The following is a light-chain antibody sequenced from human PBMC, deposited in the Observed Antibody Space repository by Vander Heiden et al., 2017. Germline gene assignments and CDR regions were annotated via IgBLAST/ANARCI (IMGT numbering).Light chain of an antibody. V-gene: IGKV1-39*01. CDR2: AAS. J-gene: IGKJ4*01. CDR3: QQSDSNAPLT. CDR1: QSISSY. Sequence: DILLTQSPASLSASLGDRVTITCRASQSISSYLNWYQQKPGKAPKLLIYAASSLQSGVTSRFSGSGYGKDFTLTISSRQQEDFAAYYCQQSDSNAPLTFGGGTKVEIK.